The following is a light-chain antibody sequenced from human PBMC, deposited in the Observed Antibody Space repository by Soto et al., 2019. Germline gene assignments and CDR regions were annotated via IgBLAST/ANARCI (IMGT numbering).Light chain of an antibody. J-gene: IGLJ1*01. CDR1: TSDVGGYEF. CDR2: EVS. Sequence: QSALTQPASVSGSPGQAITISCTGSTSDVGGYEFVSWYQQHPGNAPKIVIYEVSNRPSRVSNRFSGSKSGNTASLTISGLQAEDEADYFCSSYSSSSALHVFGSGTKVTVL. CDR3: SSYSSSSALHV. V-gene: IGLV2-14*01.